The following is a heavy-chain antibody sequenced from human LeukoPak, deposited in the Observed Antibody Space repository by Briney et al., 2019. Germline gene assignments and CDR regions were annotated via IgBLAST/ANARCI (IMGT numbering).Heavy chain of an antibody. D-gene: IGHD6-19*01. CDR2: ISWNSGSI. J-gene: IGHJ5*01. Sequence: GGSLRLSCAASGFTFDDYAMHWVRQAPGKGLEWVSGISWNSGSIGYADSVKGRFTISRDNAKNSLYLQMNSLRAEDTALYYCAKDNDPVTAVAGISWENWFDSWGQGTLVTVSS. V-gene: IGHV3-9*01. CDR3: AKDNDPVTAVAGISWENWFDS. CDR1: GFTFDDYA.